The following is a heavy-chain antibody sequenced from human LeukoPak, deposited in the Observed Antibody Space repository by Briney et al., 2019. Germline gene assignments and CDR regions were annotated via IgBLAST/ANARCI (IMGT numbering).Heavy chain of an antibody. J-gene: IGHJ4*02. CDR3: AKDKMAYSTSSWDY. CDR1: GFTFSSYG. D-gene: IGHD6-6*01. CDR2: IWYDGSNK. Sequence: GGSLRLSCAASGFTFSSYGMHWVRQAPGKGLEWVAVIWYDGSNKYYADSVKGRFTISRDNSKNTLYLQMNSLRAEDTAVYYCAKDKMAYSTSSWDYWGQGTLVTVSS. V-gene: IGHV3-30*02.